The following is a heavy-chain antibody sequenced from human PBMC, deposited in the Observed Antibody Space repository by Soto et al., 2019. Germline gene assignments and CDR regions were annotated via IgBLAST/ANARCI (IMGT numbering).Heavy chain of an antibody. CDR3: AKGGWGYSYGPIDY. CDR1: GFTFSSYA. V-gene: IGHV3-23*01. Sequence: GGSLRLSCAASGFTFSSYAMSWVRQAPGKGLEWVSGISGSGGSPYYADSVKGRFTISRDNSKNTLYLQMNSLIAEDTAVYYCAKGGWGYSYGPIDYWGQGTLVTVSS. D-gene: IGHD5-18*01. CDR2: ISGSGGSP. J-gene: IGHJ4*02.